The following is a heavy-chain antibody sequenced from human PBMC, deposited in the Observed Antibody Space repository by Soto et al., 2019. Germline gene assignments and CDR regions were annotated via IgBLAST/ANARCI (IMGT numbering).Heavy chain of an antibody. CDR3: AKDFTYSSGLSDV. CDR1: GFTFSSYT. CDR2: ISGSGGST. V-gene: IGHV3-23*01. D-gene: IGHD6-19*01. Sequence: PGGSLRLSCAASGFTFSSYTISWVRQAPGKGLEWVSAISGSGGSTYYADSVKGRFTISRGNSKNTLYLQMNRLRAEDTAVYYCAKDFTYSSGLSDVWGQGTTVTVSS. J-gene: IGHJ6*02.